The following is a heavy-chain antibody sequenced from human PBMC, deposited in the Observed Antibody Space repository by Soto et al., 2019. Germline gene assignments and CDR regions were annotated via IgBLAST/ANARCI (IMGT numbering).Heavy chain of an antibody. CDR2: INPNSGGA. Sequence: ASVKVSCKASGYTFTGYYMHWVRQAPGQGLEWMGRINPNSGGANYAQKFQGWVTMTTDTSTSTAYMELSSLRSEDTAVYYCARADYDFWSGVNYYYMDVWGKGTTVTVSS. CDR1: GYTFTGYY. D-gene: IGHD3-3*01. V-gene: IGHV1-2*04. J-gene: IGHJ6*03. CDR3: ARADYDFWSGVNYYYMDV.